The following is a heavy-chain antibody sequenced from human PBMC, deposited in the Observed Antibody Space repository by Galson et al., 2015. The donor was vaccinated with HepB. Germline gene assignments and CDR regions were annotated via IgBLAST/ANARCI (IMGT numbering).Heavy chain of an antibody. V-gene: IGHV3-73*01. CDR1: GFTFSGSA. CDR3: TRMGDFSGYSSK. D-gene: IGHD5-12*01. J-gene: IGHJ4*02. CDR2: IRSKGNDYAT. Sequence: SLRLSCAASGFTFSGSAIHWVRQASGKGPEWVGRIRSKGNDYATSYVESPKGRFTIPRDDSRNMAYLPMKSLKTEDTAVYYCTRMGDFSGYSSKWGQGTLVTVSS.